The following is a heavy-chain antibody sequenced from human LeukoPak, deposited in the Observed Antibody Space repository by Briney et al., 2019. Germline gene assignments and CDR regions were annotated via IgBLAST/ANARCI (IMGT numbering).Heavy chain of an antibody. CDR2: INHSGST. V-gene: IGHV4-34*01. CDR3: ARRGAYGYPYYYYYYMDV. CDR1: GGSFSGYY. Sequence: PSETLSLTCAVYGGSFSGYYWSWIRQPPGKGLEWIGEINHSGSTNYNPSLKSRVTISVDTSKNQFSLKLSSVTAADTAVYYCARRGAYGYPYYYYYYMDVWGKGTTVTVSS. D-gene: IGHD5-18*01. J-gene: IGHJ6*03.